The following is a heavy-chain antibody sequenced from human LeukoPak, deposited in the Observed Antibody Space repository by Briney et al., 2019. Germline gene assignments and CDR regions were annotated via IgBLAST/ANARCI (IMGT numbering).Heavy chain of an antibody. CDR1: ARTLSSYA. CDR2: IIPILGIA. D-gene: IGHD3-10*01. J-gene: IGHJ3*02. CDR3: ARVGRITMVRGVIMNNDAFDI. V-gene: IGHV1-69*04. Sequence: SVTVSCKLSARTLSSYAISWVRQAHGQGLEWMGRIIPILGIANYAQKFQGRVTITADKSTSTAYMELSSLRSEDTAVYYCARVGRITMVRGVIMNNDAFDIWGQGTMVTVSS.